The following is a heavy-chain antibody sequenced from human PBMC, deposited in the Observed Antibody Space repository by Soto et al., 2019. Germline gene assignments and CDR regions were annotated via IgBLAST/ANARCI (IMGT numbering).Heavy chain of an antibody. CDR3: ARVRSGYSYGYVYHDSSGFLDY. CDR2: INPNSGGT. D-gene: IGHD5-18*01. J-gene: IGHJ4*02. Sequence: ASVKGSCKASGYTFTGHYMHWVRQAPGQGLEWMGWINPNSGGTNYAQKFQGRVTMTRDTSISTAYMELSRLRSDDTAVYYCARVRSGYSYGYVYHDSSGFLDYWGQGTLVTVSS. V-gene: IGHV1-2*02. CDR1: GYTFTGHY.